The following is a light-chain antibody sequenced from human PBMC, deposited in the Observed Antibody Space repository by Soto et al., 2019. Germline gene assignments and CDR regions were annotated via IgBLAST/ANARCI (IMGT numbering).Light chain of an antibody. CDR2: GAS. CDR1: QSVRSN. CDR3: QQYNNWPPIT. Sequence: EIVMTQSPATMSVSPGERATLSCRASQSVRSNFAWYQQKPGQAPRLLIYGASTRATGIPTRFSGSGSGTELTLTVSSLQSEDFAVYYCQQYNNWPPITFGQGTRLEIK. V-gene: IGKV3-15*01. J-gene: IGKJ5*01.